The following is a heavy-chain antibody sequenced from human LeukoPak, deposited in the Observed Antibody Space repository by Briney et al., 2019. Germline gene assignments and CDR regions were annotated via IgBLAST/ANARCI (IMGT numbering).Heavy chain of an antibody. V-gene: IGHV5-51*01. CDR2: IHPGDSGT. D-gene: IGHD5-18*01. CDR3: ARGGTYRYGSSDY. Sequence: ESLKISCKGSGYTFTNYWIGWVRQMPGKGLEWMGIIHPGDSGTRYSPSFEGPVTMSVDESITTAYLQWSSLRASDSAIYYCARGGTYRYGSSDYWGQGTLVTVSS. J-gene: IGHJ4*02. CDR1: GYTFTNYW.